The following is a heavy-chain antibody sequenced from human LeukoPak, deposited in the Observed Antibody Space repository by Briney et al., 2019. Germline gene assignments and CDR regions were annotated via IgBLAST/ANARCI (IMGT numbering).Heavy chain of an antibody. CDR1: GGSISSYY. J-gene: IGHJ4*02. CDR2: IYYSGST. CDR3: ARRSGWEPYFDY. V-gene: IGHV4-59*01. D-gene: IGHD1-26*01. Sequence: SETLSLTCTVSGGSISSYYWSWIRQPPGKGLEWIGYIYYSGSTNYNPSLKSRVTISVDTSKNQFSLKLSSVTAADTAVYYCARRSGWEPYFDYWGLGTLVTVSS.